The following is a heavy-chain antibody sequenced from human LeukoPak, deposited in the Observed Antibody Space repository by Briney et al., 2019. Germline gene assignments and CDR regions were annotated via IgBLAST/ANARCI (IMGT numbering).Heavy chain of an antibody. J-gene: IGHJ3*02. V-gene: IGHV5-51*01. CDR3: ARLAVAGPYDAFDI. D-gene: IGHD6-19*01. Sequence: KTGEPLKISCKGSGYSFTNYWIGWVRQMPGKGLEWMGIIYPGNSDTRYSPSFQGQVTISADKSISTAYLQWSSLKASDTAMYYCARLAVAGPYDAFDIWGQGTMVTVSS. CDR1: GYSFTNYW. CDR2: IYPGNSDT.